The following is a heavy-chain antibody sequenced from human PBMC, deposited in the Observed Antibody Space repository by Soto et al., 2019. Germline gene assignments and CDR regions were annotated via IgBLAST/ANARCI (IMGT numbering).Heavy chain of an antibody. J-gene: IGHJ4*02. CDR2: ISGSGATT. CDR1: GFTFSTYA. D-gene: IGHD6-19*01. CDR3: AKVSSGWYGALDY. V-gene: IGHV3-23*01. Sequence: GGSLRLSCAASGFTFSTYAMSWLRQTPGEGLEWVSTISGSGATTYYADSVKGRFTISRDNSKNTLYLQMNSLRAEDTAVYYCAKVSSGWYGALDYWGQGTLVTVS.